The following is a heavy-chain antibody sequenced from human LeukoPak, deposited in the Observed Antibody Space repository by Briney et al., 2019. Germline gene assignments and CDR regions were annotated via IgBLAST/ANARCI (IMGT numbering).Heavy chain of an antibody. V-gene: IGHV4-34*01. J-gene: IGHJ4*02. D-gene: IGHD2-2*01. CDR3: ARRYCSSTTCGTVDY. Sequence: SETLSLTCAVYGGSFSGYYWSWIRQPPGKGLEWIGEINHSGSTNYNPSLKSRVTISTDTSKNQFSLKVTSVTAADTAVYYCARRYCSSTTCGTVDYWGQGTLVTVSS. CDR1: GGSFSGYY. CDR2: INHSGST.